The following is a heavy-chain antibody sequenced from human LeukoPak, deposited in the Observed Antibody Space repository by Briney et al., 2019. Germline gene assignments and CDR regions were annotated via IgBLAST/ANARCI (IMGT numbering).Heavy chain of an antibody. Sequence: SETLSLTCAVYGGSFSGYYRSWIRQPPGKGLEWIGEINHSGSTNYNPSLKSRVTISVDTSKNQFSLKLSSVTAADTAVYYCASRIAARPENDYWGQGTLVTVSS. CDR2: INHSGST. J-gene: IGHJ4*02. CDR3: ASRIAARPENDY. V-gene: IGHV4-34*01. CDR1: GGSFSGYY. D-gene: IGHD6-6*01.